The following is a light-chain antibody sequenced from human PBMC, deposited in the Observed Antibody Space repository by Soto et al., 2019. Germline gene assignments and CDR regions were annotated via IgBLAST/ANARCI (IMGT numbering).Light chain of an antibody. CDR2: SNN. J-gene: IGLJ2*01. V-gene: IGLV1-44*01. CDR1: SSNIGTNT. Sequence: QSVLTQPPSAAGTPGQRVTISCSGSSSNIGTNTVNWYQHLPVSAPKLLIYSNNQRPSGVTDRFSGSKSGTSASLAISGLQPDEEADYYCEAWDGSLNVVLFGGGTKLSVL. CDR3: EAWDGSLNVVL.